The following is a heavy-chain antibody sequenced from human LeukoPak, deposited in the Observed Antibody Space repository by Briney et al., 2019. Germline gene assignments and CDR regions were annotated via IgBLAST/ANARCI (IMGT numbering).Heavy chain of an antibody. J-gene: IGHJ4*02. CDR3: AKGLRGYSGYDYDY. Sequence: GGSLRLSCAASGFTFSSYAMSWVRQAPGKGLEWVSAISGSGGSTYYADSVKGRFTTSRDNSKNTLYLQMNSLRAEDTAVYYCAKGLRGYSGYDYDYWGQGTLVTVSS. CDR2: ISGSGGST. V-gene: IGHV3-23*01. D-gene: IGHD5-12*01. CDR1: GFTFSSYA.